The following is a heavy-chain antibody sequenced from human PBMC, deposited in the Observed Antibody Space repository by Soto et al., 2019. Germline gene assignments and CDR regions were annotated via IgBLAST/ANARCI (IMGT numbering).Heavy chain of an antibody. V-gene: IGHV4-30-4*01. D-gene: IGHD5-12*01. J-gene: IGHJ6*02. CDR2: IYDSETT. CDR1: GGSINSDDSY. Sequence: QVQLQESGPGLVKPSQTLSLTCTVSGGSINSDDSYWSWLRQPPGRGLEWIGYIYDSETTYYNPSFKGRVTISVATSKNQFSLKLNSVTAADTAVYYCARDRQSEIVAMLASNGMDVWGQGTTVIVSS. CDR3: ARDRQSEIVAMLASNGMDV.